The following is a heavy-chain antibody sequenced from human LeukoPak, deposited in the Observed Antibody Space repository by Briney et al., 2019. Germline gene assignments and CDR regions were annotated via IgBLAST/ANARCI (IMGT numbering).Heavy chain of an antibody. CDR1: GFTFDDYA. D-gene: IGHD6-13*01. J-gene: IGHJ4*02. Sequence: PGGSLRLSCAASGFTFDDYAMHWVRQAPGKGLEWVSGISWNSGSIGYADSVKGRFTISRDNAKNSLYLQMNSLRAEDTALYYCAKDLAAAGIVFDYWGQGTLVTVSS. V-gene: IGHV3-9*01. CDR3: AKDLAAAGIVFDY. CDR2: ISWNSGSI.